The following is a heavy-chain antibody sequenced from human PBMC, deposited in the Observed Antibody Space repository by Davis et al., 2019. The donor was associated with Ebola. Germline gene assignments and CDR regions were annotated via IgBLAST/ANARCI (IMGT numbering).Heavy chain of an antibody. CDR1: GGSISSGDYY. J-gene: IGHJ1*01. D-gene: IGHD4-17*01. CDR2: IYYSGST. CDR3: ARGGYGDYEYFQE. Sequence: MPSETLSLTCTVSGGSISSGDYYWSWIRQPPGKGLEWIGYIYYSGSTYYNPSLKSRVTISVDMSKNQFSLKLSSVTAADTAVYYCARGGYGDYEYFQEWGQGTLVTVSS. V-gene: IGHV4-30-4*02.